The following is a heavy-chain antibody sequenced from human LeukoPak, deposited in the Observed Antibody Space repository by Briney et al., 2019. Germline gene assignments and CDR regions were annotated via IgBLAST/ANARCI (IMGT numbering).Heavy chain of an antibody. Sequence: PSETLSLTCAVSGYSTGSDYYWGWIRQPPGKGLEWIGSIYHTGTTYYNPSLKSRVTISLDTSKNQFSLRLSSVTAADTAVYYCASPSDYSFFWGQGILVTVSS. CDR3: ASPSDYSFF. CDR1: GYSTGSDYY. V-gene: IGHV4-38-2*01. D-gene: IGHD4-11*01. J-gene: IGHJ4*02. CDR2: IYHTGTT.